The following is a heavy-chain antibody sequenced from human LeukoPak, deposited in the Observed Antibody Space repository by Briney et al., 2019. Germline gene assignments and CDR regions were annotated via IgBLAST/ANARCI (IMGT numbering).Heavy chain of an antibody. CDR2: IGGVSESF. CDR1: GFIFSNYA. V-gene: IGHV3-23*01. J-gene: IGHJ4*02. D-gene: IGHD3-22*01. Sequence: GSLKLSCAASGFIFSNYAMTWVRQAPGKGLEWVSIIGGVSESFYYADSVKGRFTVSRDNSKDTLYLQMNSLRDEDTAVYYCAKSSYYDSSGYYREYYFDFWGQGTLVTVSS. CDR3: AKSSYYDSSGYYREYYFDF.